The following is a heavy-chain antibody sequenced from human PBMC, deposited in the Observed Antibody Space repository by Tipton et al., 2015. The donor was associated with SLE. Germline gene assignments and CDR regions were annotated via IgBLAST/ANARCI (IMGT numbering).Heavy chain of an antibody. D-gene: IGHD3-10*01. V-gene: IGHV4-34*01. Sequence: TLSLTCAVYGGSFSGYYWSWIRQPPGKGPEWIGEINHSGSTNYNPSLKSRVTISVDTSKNQLSLRLSSVTAADTAIYYCARVGYLGSGKTWDMDVWGKGITVTVSS. J-gene: IGHJ6*03. CDR3: ARVGYLGSGKTWDMDV. CDR2: INHSGST. CDR1: GGSFSGYY.